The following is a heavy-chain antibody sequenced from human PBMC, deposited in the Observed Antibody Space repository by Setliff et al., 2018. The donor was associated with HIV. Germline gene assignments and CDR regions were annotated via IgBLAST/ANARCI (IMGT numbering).Heavy chain of an antibody. CDR2: ISAYNGNT. Sequence: ASVKVSCKASGYTFTSYGISWVRQAPGQGLEWMGWISAYNGNTNYAQKLQGRVTMTTDTSTSTAYMELRSLRSDDTAVYHCARDPRRPQGWAVVVAATQNYYYYYGMDVWGQGTTVTVSS. V-gene: IGHV1-18*01. D-gene: IGHD2-15*01. CDR3: ARDPRRPQGWAVVVAATQNYYYYYGMDV. CDR1: GYTFTSYG. J-gene: IGHJ6*02.